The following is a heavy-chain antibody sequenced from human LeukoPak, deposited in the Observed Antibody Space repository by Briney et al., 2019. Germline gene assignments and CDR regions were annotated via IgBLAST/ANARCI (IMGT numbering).Heavy chain of an antibody. V-gene: IGHV4-34*01. CDR2: INDSGRT. CDR1: GGSFSNYY. D-gene: IGHD1-7*01. CDR3: ARRWNYGRNYYIDV. Sequence: SETLSLTCAVYGGSFSNYYWSWIRQPPGKGLEWIGEINDSGRTNYNPSLMSRVTVSVDTSKNQFSLRLTSVTATETAVYYCARRWNYGRNYYIDVWGNGATVSVSS. J-gene: IGHJ6*03.